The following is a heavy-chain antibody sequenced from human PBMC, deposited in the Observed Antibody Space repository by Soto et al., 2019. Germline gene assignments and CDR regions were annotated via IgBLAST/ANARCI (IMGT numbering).Heavy chain of an antibody. CDR3: AREPLCGGRCYDNYFDP. V-gene: IGHV1-3*04. J-gene: IGHJ5*02. D-gene: IGHD2-15*01. CDR2: INIGNGNT. Sequence: ASVKVSCKASGYTFTYYPIHWVRQAPGQRLEWMGWINIGNGNTASSQKFQDSVTITRETSASTAYMELTGLRSEDTAVYYCAREPLCGGRCYDNYFDPWGQGTLVTVSS. CDR1: GYTFTYYP.